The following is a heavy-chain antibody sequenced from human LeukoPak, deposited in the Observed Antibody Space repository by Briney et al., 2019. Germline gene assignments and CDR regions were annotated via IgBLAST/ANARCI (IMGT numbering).Heavy chain of an antibody. CDR3: ARAKDYVWGSYPTRGAFDI. Sequence: SETLSLTCTVSGGSISSSSYYWGWIRQPPGKGLEWIGSIYYSGSTYYNPSLKSRVTISVDTSKNQFSLKLSSVTAADTAVYYCARAKDYVWGSYPTRGAFDIWGQGTMVTVSS. CDR1: GGSISSSSYY. V-gene: IGHV4-39*07. J-gene: IGHJ3*02. D-gene: IGHD3-16*01. CDR2: IYYSGST.